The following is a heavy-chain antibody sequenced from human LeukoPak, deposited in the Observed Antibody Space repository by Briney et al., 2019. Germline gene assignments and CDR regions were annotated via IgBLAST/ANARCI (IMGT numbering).Heavy chain of an antibody. CDR3: AGVRGVIIRYYYYGMDV. Sequence: SETLSLTCAVYGGSFSGYYWSWVRQPPGKGLEWIGEINHSGSTNYNPSLKSPVTISVDTSKHQFSLKLSSVTAADTAVYYCAGVRGVIIRYYYYGMDVWGQGTTVTVSS. CDR1: GGSFSGYY. D-gene: IGHD3-10*01. CDR2: INHSGST. V-gene: IGHV4-34*01. J-gene: IGHJ6*02.